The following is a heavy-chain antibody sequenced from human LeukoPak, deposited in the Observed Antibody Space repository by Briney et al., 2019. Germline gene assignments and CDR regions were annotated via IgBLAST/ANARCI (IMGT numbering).Heavy chain of an antibody. CDR1: GGSISGYY. J-gene: IGHJ3*02. V-gene: IGHV4-59*08. CDR3: ARLISDAFDI. Sequence: SETLSLTCIVSGGSISGYYWSWIRQPPGKGLEWIGYIHYSGSTYYNPSLKSRVTISVDTSKNQFSLKLNSVTAADTAVYYCARLISDAFDIWGQGTMVTVSS. CDR2: IHYSGST.